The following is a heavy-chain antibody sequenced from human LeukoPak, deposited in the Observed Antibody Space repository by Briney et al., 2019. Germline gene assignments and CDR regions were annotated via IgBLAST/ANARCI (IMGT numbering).Heavy chain of an antibody. J-gene: IGHJ4*02. V-gene: IGHV3-7*01. CDR2: IKQDGGEK. CDR1: GFTFSSYW. D-gene: IGHD3-9*01. CDR3: ARVSACYDILTGYIYYFDY. Sequence: GGSLRLSCAASGFTFSSYWMSWVRQAPGKGLEWVANIKQDGGEKYYVDSVKGRFTISRDNAKNSLYLQMNSLRAEDTAVYYCARVSACYDILTGYIYYFDYWGQGTLVTVSS.